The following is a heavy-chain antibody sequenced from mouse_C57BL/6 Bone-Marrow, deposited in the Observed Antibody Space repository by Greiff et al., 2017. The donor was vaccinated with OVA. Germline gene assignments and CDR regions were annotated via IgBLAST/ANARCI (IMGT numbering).Heavy chain of an antibody. CDR3: AREDDGYLYAMDY. J-gene: IGHJ4*01. V-gene: IGHV5-17*01. CDR1: GFTFSDYG. CDR2: ISSGSSTI. D-gene: IGHD2-3*01. Sequence: EVKLVESGGGLVKPGGSLKLSCAASGFTFSDYGMHWVRQAPEKGLEWVAYISSGSSTIYSADTVKGRFPISRDNAKNTLFLQMTRLRSEDTAMYYCAREDDGYLYAMDYWGQGTSVTVSS.